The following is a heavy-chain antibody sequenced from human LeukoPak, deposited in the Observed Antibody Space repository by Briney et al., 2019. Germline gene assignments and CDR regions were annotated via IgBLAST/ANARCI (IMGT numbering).Heavy chain of an antibody. CDR1: GYTFTGYY. CDR2: INPNSGST. V-gene: IGHV1-2*02. CDR3: AREISRMGYYYYGMDV. J-gene: IGHJ6*02. Sequence: ASVKVSCKASGYTFTGYYMHWVRQAPGQGLEWMGWINPNSGSTNYAQKFQGRVTMTRDTSISTAYMELSRLRSDDTAVYYCAREISRMGYYYYGMDVWGQGTTVTVSS. D-gene: IGHD2/OR15-2a*01.